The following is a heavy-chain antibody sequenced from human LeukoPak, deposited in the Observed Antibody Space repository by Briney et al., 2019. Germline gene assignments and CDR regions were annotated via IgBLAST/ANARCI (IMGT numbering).Heavy chain of an antibody. J-gene: IGHJ4*02. CDR3: ARANRYYFDY. CDR2: ISSSGNTM. V-gene: IGHV3-11*01. D-gene: IGHD1/OR15-1a*01. CDR1: GFTYSDYS. Sequence: GGSLRLSCPASGFTYSDYSMSWIRQAPGKGLEWVSYISSSGNTMYYADSVKGRFTISRDNAKNSLYLQMNSLRAEDTAVYYCARANRYYFDYWGQGTLVTVSS.